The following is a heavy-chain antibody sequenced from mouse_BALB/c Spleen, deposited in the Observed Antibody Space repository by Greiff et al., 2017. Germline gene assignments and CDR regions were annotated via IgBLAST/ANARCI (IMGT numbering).Heavy chain of an antibody. CDR2: ISNGGGST. J-gene: IGHJ3*01. CDR1: GFTFSSYT. Sequence: DVHLVESGGGLVQPGGSLKLSCAASGFTFSSYTMSWVRQTPEKRLEWVAYISNGGGSTYYPDTVKGRFTISRDNAKNTLYLQMSSLKSEDTAMYYCARHHGKGTSSWVAYWGQGTLVTVSA. V-gene: IGHV5-12-2*01. CDR3: ARHHGKGTSSWVAY. D-gene: IGHD2-1*01.